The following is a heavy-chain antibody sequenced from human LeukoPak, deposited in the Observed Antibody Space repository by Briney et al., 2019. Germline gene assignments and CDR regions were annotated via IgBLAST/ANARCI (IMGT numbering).Heavy chain of an antibody. CDR3: ARNVGWYSHDS. Sequence: SETLSLTCTVSGDSLSSHYWSWIRQPPGKGLEWIGYIYGSGSTHYNPSLRSRVTISEDTSKNQFSLKLTSVTAADTAVYYCARNVGWYSHDSWGQGTLVTVSS. J-gene: IGHJ4*02. V-gene: IGHV4-59*08. CDR1: GDSLSSHY. CDR2: IYGSGST. D-gene: IGHD6-19*01.